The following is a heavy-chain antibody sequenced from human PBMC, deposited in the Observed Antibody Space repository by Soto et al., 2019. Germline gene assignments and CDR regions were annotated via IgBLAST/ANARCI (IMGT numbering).Heavy chain of an antibody. D-gene: IGHD1-26*01. CDR1: GGSISSSSYY. CDR2: IYYSGST. CDR3: ARISSVSSGSYSIYYYYYGMDV. Sequence: QLQLQESGPGLVKPSETLSLTCTVSGGSISSSSYYWGWIRQPPGKGLEWIGGIYYSGSTYYNPSLKSRVAISVDTSKNQFSLKLSSVTAADTAVYYCARISSVSSGSYSIYYYYYGMDVWGQGTTVTVSS. V-gene: IGHV4-39*01. J-gene: IGHJ6*02.